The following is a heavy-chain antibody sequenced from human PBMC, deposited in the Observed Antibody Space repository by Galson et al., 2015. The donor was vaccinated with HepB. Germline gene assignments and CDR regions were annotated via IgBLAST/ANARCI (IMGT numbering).Heavy chain of an antibody. D-gene: IGHD3-22*01. J-gene: IGHJ6*02. CDR3: ARERAFWDYDSSRMDV. Sequence: SLRLSCAASGFTFSSYSMNWVRQAPGKGLEWVSSISSSSSYIYYADSVKGRFTISRDNAKNSLYLQMNSLRAEDTAVYYCARERAFWDYDSSRMDVWGQGTTVTVSS. CDR2: ISSSSSYI. CDR1: GFTFSSYS. V-gene: IGHV3-21*01.